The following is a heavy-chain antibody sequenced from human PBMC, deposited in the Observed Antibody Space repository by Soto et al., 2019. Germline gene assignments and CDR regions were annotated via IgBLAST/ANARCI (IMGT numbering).Heavy chain of an antibody. D-gene: IGHD5-12*01. CDR1: GGSISSSNW. Sequence: QVQLQESGPGLVKPSGTLSLTCAVSGGSISSSNWWSWVRQPPGKGLEWIGEIYHSGSTNYNPSLKSRVTISVDKSKNQFSLKRSSVTAADTAVYYCARGLRRATTRFFSWFDPWGQGTLVTVSS. V-gene: IGHV4-4*02. CDR2: IYHSGST. CDR3: ARGLRRATTRFFSWFDP. J-gene: IGHJ5*02.